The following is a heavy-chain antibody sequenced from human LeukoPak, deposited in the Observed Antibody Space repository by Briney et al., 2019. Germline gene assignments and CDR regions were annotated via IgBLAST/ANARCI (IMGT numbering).Heavy chain of an antibody. CDR3: ARVEIQLWLNRLDY. J-gene: IGHJ4*02. V-gene: IGHV3-7*03. CDR2: IKQDGSEK. CDR1: GFTFSSYW. D-gene: IGHD5-18*01. Sequence: GGSLRLSCAASGFTFSSYWMSWVRQAPGKGLEWVANIKQDGSEKYYVGFVKGRFTISRDNAKNSLYLQMNSLRAEDTAVYYCARVEIQLWLNRLDYWGQGTLVTVSS.